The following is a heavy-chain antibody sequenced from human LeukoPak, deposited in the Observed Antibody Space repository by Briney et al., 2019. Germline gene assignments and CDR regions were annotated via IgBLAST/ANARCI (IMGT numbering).Heavy chain of an antibody. CDR3: ARGRRQKPYYMDV. CDR1: GGSFSGYY. CDR2: INHSGST. V-gene: IGHV4-34*01. J-gene: IGHJ6*03. Sequence: SETLSLTCAVYGGSFSGYYWSWIRQPPGKGLEWIGEINHSGSTNYNPSLKSRVTISVDTSKNQFSLKLSSVTAADTAVYCFARGRRQKPYYMDVWGKGTTVTVSS.